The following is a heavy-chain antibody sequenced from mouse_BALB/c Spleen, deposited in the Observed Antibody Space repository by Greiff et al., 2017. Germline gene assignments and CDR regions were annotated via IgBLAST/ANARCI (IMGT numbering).Heavy chain of an antibody. J-gene: IGHJ2*01. CDR3: ARNYYYGSSHYFDY. CDR2: IWSGGST. D-gene: IGHD1-1*01. CDR1: GFSLTSYG. V-gene: IGHV2-2*02. Sequence: LQESGPGLVQPSQSLSITCTVSGFSLTSYGVHWVRQSPGKGLEWLGVIWSGGSTDYNAAFISRLSISKDNSKSQVFFKMNSLQANDTAIYYCARNYYYGSSHYFDYWGQGTTLTVSS.